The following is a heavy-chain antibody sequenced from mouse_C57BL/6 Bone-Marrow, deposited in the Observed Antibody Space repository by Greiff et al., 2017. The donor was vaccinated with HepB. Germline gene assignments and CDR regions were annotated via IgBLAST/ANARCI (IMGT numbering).Heavy chain of an antibody. Sequence: DVQLVESGGGLVKPGGSLKLSCAASGFTFSSYAMSWVRQTPEKRLEWVATISDGGSYTYYPDNVKGRFTISRDNAKNNLYLQMSHLKSEDTAMYYCARDEGTGDCYFDVWGTGTTVTVSS. CDR3: ARDEGTGDCYFDV. D-gene: IGHD4-1*01. CDR2: ISDGGSYT. V-gene: IGHV5-4*01. CDR1: GFTFSSYA. J-gene: IGHJ1*03.